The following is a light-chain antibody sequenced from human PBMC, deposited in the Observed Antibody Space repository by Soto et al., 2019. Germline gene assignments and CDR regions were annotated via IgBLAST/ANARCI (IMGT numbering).Light chain of an antibody. Sequence: EIGMTQSPAALSVSPGERATLSCRASQSVSSNLAWYQQKPGQAPRPLIYGASTRATGIPARFSGSGSGTEFTLTISSLQSEDFAVYYCQQYNNWPPWTFAQGTKVDIK. V-gene: IGKV3-15*01. CDR2: GAS. CDR1: QSVSSN. CDR3: QQYNNWPPWT. J-gene: IGKJ1*01.